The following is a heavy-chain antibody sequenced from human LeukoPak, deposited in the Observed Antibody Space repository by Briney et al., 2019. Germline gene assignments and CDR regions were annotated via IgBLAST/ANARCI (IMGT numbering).Heavy chain of an antibody. Sequence: SETLSLTCTVSGGSVSSGSYCWSWIRQPPGKGLEWIGYIYYSGSTNYNPSLKSRVTISVDTSKNQFSLKLSSVTAADTAVYYCARGLIAVAGTFFDYWGQGTLVTVSS. CDR1: GGSVSSGSYC. CDR2: IYYSGST. D-gene: IGHD6-19*01. CDR3: ARGLIAVAGTFFDY. J-gene: IGHJ4*02. V-gene: IGHV4-61*01.